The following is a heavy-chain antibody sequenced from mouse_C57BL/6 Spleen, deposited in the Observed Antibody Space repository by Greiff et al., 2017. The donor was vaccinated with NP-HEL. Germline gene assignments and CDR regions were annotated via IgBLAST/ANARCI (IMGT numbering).Heavy chain of an antibody. V-gene: IGHV1-64*01. CDR2: IHPNSGST. CDR1: GYTFTSYW. CDR3: AREYYYGSSSYYAMDY. Sequence: QVQLQQPGAELVKPGASVKLSCKASGYTFTSYWMHWVKQRPGQGLEWIGMIHPNSGSTNYNEKFKSKATLTVDKSSSTAYMQLSSLTSEDSAVYYCAREYYYGSSSYYAMDYWGQGTSVTVSS. D-gene: IGHD1-1*01. J-gene: IGHJ4*01.